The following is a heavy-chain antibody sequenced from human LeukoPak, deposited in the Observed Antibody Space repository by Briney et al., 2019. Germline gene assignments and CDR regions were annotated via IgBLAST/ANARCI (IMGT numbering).Heavy chain of an antibody. Sequence: SVKVSCKASGGTLSSYAISWVRQAPGQGLEWMGGIIPIFGTANYAQKFQGRVTITTDESTSTAYMELSSLRSEDTAVYYCARARDYSSGWYGPNFDYWGQGTLVTVSS. CDR3: ARARDYSSGWYGPNFDY. J-gene: IGHJ4*02. CDR1: GGTLSSYA. D-gene: IGHD6-19*01. CDR2: IIPIFGTA. V-gene: IGHV1-69*05.